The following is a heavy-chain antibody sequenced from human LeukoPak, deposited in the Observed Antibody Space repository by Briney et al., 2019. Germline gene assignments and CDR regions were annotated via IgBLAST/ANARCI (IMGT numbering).Heavy chain of an antibody. D-gene: IGHD2-15*01. Sequence: PETLSLTCAVPGGSLSSNNWWNWVRQPPGKGLEWIGDIYHNGNTNSNPSLKRRVTISVDKSGNHVSLKLGSVTAADTAVYYCARLKGRRYCSGGSCHSGGAFDIWGQGTMVTVSS. CDR3: ARLKGRRYCSGGSCHSGGAFDI. V-gene: IGHV4-4*03. J-gene: IGHJ3*02. CDR2: IYHNGNT. CDR1: GGSLSSNNW.